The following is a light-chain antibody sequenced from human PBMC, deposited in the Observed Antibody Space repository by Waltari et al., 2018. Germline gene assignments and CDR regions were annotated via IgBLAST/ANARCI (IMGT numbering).Light chain of an antibody. V-gene: IGKV1-12*01. CDR3: QQYKSYPFT. CDR1: QGINSW. CDR2: AAS. J-gene: IGKJ3*01. Sequence: DIQMTQSPSSVSASVGDRVTITCRASQGINSWLAWFQQKPGKAPRLLISAASSLQSGVPSRFSGSGSGTDFTLTINYLQSEDFATYYCQQYKSYPFTFGPGTKVDIK.